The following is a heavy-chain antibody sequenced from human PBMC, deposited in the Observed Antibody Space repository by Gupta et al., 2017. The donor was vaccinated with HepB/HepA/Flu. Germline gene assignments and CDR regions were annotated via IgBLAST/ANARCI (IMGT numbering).Heavy chain of an antibody. V-gene: IGHV3-23*01. CDR2: ISSTGSKT. J-gene: IGHJ4*02. CDR1: GSTFTTKP. Sequence: EVQLLKPGEALLQLGGSLSSSVQAPGSTFTTKPLPGVRQATGMGLEWVSRISSTGSKTYYAESVKGRFTISRDNPGNTLYLQMDSLRAEDTAVYYCAKLGPKTYYDSHYWGQGTLVTVSS. D-gene: IGHD3-3*01. CDR3: AKLGPKTYYDSHY.